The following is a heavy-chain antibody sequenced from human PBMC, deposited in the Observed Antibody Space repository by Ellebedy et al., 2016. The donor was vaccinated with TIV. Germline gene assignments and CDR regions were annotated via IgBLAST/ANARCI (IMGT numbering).Heavy chain of an antibody. Sequence: GESLKISCAASGFAVSSNYMTWVRQAPGRGLEWVSLIYRDGNTNYADSVRGRFTISRDSSKNTLDLQMNSLRAEATAVYYCARAGEYCDFPQNCYAMDVWGQGTTVTVS. CDR2: IYRDGNT. V-gene: IGHV3-53*01. CDR1: GFAVSSNY. CDR3: ARAGEYCDFPQNCYAMDV. J-gene: IGHJ6*02. D-gene: IGHD2/OR15-2a*01.